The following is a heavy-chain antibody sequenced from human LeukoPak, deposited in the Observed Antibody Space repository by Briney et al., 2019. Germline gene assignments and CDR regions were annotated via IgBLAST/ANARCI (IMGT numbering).Heavy chain of an antibody. Sequence: GESLKISCKGSGYSFTSYWIGWVRQMPGKGLEWMGIIYPGDSDTRYSPSFQGQVTISADKSISTAYLQWSSLKASDTAMYYCARPGGDDYGDYGWFDPWGQGTLVIVSS. CDR1: GYSFTSYW. CDR2: IYPGDSDT. J-gene: IGHJ5*02. CDR3: ARPGGDDYGDYGWFDP. D-gene: IGHD4-17*01. V-gene: IGHV5-51*01.